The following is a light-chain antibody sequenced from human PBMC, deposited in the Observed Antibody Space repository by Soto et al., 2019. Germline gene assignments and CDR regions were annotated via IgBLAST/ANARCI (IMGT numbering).Light chain of an antibody. CDR2: DVS. CDR3: KSYTSRSTYV. Sequence: LTQPASVSGSPGQSITISCTGTSSDVGGYNSVSWYQHHPGKAPKLMIYDVSNRSSGVSSRFSGSKSDNTASLTISGLQAEDEADYYCKSYTSRSTYVFGTGTKVNVL. CDR1: SSDVGGYNS. J-gene: IGLJ1*01. V-gene: IGLV2-14*03.